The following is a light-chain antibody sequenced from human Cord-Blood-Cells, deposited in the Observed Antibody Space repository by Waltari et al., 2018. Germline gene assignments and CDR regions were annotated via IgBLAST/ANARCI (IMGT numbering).Light chain of an antibody. CDR2: KSS. CDR3: QQYNSYSYP. J-gene: IGKJ2*01. V-gene: IGKV1-5*03. Sequence: DIQMTQSPSTLSASVGDRVTITCRASQGISSWLAWYQQKPGKAPKLLIYKSSSLESGVPSRYRGCGSATEFTLTISSLQPDDFATYYCQQYNSYSYPFGQGAKLEIK. CDR1: QGISSW.